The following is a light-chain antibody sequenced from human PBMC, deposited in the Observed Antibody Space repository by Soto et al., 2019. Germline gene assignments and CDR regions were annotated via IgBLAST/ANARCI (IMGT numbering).Light chain of an antibody. CDR1: SSNIGGNS. CDR2: DDD. Sequence: QSVMTQPPSVSAAPGQKVNISCSGSSSNIGGNSVSWYQQLPGTAPKLLTYDDDKPPSGIPDRFSGSKSGTSATLGITGFQTGDEADYYCGSWDSSLSAYVFATGTKVTVL. CDR3: GSWDSSLSAYV. J-gene: IGLJ1*01. V-gene: IGLV1-51*01.